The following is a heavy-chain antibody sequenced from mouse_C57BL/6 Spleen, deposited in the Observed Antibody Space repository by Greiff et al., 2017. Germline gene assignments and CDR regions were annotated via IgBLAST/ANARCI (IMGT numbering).Heavy chain of an antibody. J-gene: IGHJ1*03. D-gene: IGHD1-1*01. CDR3: AKTHYYGSSYWYFDV. Sequence: VQLQQSGPGLVQPSQSLSITCTVSGFSLTSYGVHWVRQSPGKGLEWLGVIWRGGSTDYNAAFMSRLSITKDNSKSQVFFKMNSLQADDTAIYYCAKTHYYGSSYWYFDVWGTVTTVTVSS. V-gene: IGHV2-5*01. CDR2: IWRGGST. CDR1: GFSLTSYG.